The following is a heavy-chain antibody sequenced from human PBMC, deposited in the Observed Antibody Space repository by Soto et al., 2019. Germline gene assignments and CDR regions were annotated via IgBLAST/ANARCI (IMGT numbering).Heavy chain of an antibody. CDR1: GYTFTRTY. CDR3: ARDKITGLFDY. J-gene: IGHJ4*02. V-gene: IGHV1-46*01. D-gene: IGHD2-8*02. CDR2: INPSGGST. Sequence: GSSVKAPCKASGYTFTRTYMQSLRQAPGQGLEWMGIINPSGGSTSYAQKFQGRVTMTRDTSTSTVYMELSSLRSEDTAVYYCARDKITGLFDYWGQGTLVTVSS.